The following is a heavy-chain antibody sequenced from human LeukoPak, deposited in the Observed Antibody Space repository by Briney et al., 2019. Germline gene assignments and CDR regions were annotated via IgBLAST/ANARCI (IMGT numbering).Heavy chain of an antibody. Sequence: SGGSLRLSCTASGFTFSSSAMHWVRQTPGKGLEWVSIIWHDGSRTYYADSVKGRFTISRDNSKNTLYLQMNSLRAEDTAVYYCARVLDTAGMSYWGQGTLVTVSS. J-gene: IGHJ4*02. CDR1: GFTFSSSA. CDR2: IWHDGSRT. D-gene: IGHD5-18*01. V-gene: IGHV3-33*01. CDR3: ARVLDTAGMSY.